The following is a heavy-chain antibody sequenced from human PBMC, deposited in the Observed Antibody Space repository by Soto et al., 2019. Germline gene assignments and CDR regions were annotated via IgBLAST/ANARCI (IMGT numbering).Heavy chain of an antibody. CDR2: VSYDGSKT. Sequence: GGSLRLPCAASGFTFSSFDMQWVRQAPGKGLEWVAIVSYDGSKTNYEDSVKGRFTISRDNSKNTLYMQMSSLRDEDTAVYYCAKGYVSGSVDYWGQGTLVTVSS. V-gene: IGHV3-30*18. J-gene: IGHJ4*02. D-gene: IGHD3-10*01. CDR1: GFTFSSFD. CDR3: AKGYVSGSVDY.